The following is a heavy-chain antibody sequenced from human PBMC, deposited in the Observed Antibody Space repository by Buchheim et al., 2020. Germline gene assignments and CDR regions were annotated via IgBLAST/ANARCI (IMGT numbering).Heavy chain of an antibody. CDR3: ARILSYYDSSGYYDY. CDR2: IDWDDDK. Sequence: QVTLKESGPALVKPTQTLTLTCTFSGFSLSTSGMRVSWIRQPPGKALEWLARIDWDDDKFYSTSLKTRLTISKDTSKNQVVLTMTNMDPVDTATHYCARILSYYDSSGYYDYWGQGTL. D-gene: IGHD3-22*01. V-gene: IGHV2-70*04. CDR1: GFSLSTSGMR. J-gene: IGHJ4*02.